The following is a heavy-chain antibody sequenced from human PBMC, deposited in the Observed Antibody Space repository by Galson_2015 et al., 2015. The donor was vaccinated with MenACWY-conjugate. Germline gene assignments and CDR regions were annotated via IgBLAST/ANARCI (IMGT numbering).Heavy chain of an antibody. CDR3: AHRLGLGYKTTVFDY. V-gene: IGHV2-5*02. D-gene: IGHD1-14*01. Sequence: PALVKPTQTLTLTCTFSGFSLNTDDLGVGWLRQPPGKALEWLALIYWDNDKRYSPSLKSRLTITKDTSKNQVVLTMTNMDPVDTATYYCAHRLGLGYKTTVFDYWGQGTLVTVSS. CDR1: GFSLNTDDLG. CDR2: IYWDNDK. J-gene: IGHJ4*02.